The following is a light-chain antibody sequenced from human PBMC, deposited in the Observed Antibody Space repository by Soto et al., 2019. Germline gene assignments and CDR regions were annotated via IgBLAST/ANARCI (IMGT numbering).Light chain of an antibody. CDR3: QQHGTSPIT. J-gene: IGKJ5*01. V-gene: IGKV3-20*01. CDR2: GAS. CDR1: QSVSSSY. Sequence: EIVLTQSPGTLSLSLGQRATLSCRASQSVSSSYLAWYQQKPGQAPRLLIYGASSRATGIPDRFSGSGSGTDFTLTISRLEPDDFAVYYCQQHGTSPITFGQGTLLEIK.